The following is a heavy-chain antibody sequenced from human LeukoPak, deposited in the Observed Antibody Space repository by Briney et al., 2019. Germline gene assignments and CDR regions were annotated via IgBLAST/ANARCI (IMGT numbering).Heavy chain of an antibody. CDR1: GFTFSSYG. D-gene: IGHD3-22*01. J-gene: IGHJ5*02. V-gene: IGHV3-33*03. CDR3: ARAMDYYDSP. Sequence: GRSLRLSCAASGFTFSSYGMHWVRQAPGKGLEWVAVIWYDGSNKYYADSVKGRFTISRDNAKNSLYLQMNSLRAEDTAVYYCARAMDYYDSPWGQGTLVTVSS. CDR2: IWYDGSNK.